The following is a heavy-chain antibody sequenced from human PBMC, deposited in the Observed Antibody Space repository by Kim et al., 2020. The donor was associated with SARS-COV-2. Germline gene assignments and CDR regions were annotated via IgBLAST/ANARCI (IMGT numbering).Heavy chain of an antibody. D-gene: IGHD3-9*01. CDR1: GFTFSGSA. J-gene: IGHJ6*02. V-gene: IGHV3-73*01. CDR3: TRPMYYDILTGYYNRGDGMDV. Sequence: GGSLRLSCAASGFTFSGSAMHWVRQASGKGLEWVGRIRSKANSYATAYAASVKGRFTISRDDSKNTAYLQMNSLKTEDTAVYYCTRPMYYDILTGYYNRGDGMDVWGQGTTVTVSS. CDR2: IRSKANSYAT.